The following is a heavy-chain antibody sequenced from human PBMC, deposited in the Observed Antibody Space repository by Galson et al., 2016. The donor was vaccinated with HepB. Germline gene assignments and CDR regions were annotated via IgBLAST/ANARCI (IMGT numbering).Heavy chain of an antibody. CDR1: GSTFGTQS. D-gene: IGHD2-15*01. CDR3: ASGGGTRDWFDP. V-gene: IGHV3-48*01. J-gene: IGHJ5*01. Sequence: SLRLSCAASGSTFGTQSFNWVRQAPGRGLEWISHISSSLGTIYYADTVRGRFTISRDNAKNSLYLHMKSLRAEDTAVYFCASGGGTRDWFDPWGQGTTVTVSS. CDR2: ISSSLGTI.